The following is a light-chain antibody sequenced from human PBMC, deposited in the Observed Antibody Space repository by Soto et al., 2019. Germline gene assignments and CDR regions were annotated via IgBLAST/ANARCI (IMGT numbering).Light chain of an antibody. CDR2: GAS. J-gene: IGKJ4*01. CDR1: QSVSSN. Sequence: EIVLTQSPGTLSLSPGERVTLSCRASQSVSSNLVWYQHRPGLAPRLLIYGASSRATGIPDRFSGSGSGTDFTLTISRLEPEDFAVYHCQQYVSIPLTFGGGTKVDIK. CDR3: QQYVSIPLT. V-gene: IGKV3-20*01.